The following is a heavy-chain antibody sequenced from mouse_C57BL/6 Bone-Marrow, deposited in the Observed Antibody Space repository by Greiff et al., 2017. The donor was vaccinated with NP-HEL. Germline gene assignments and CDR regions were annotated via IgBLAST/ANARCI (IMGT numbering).Heavy chain of an antibody. CDR2: ISDGGSYT. J-gene: IGHJ4*01. CDR3: ARVGYGNYYAMDY. V-gene: IGHV5-4*01. CDR1: GFTFSSYA. D-gene: IGHD2-10*02. Sequence: EVQLVESGGGLVKPGGSLKLSCAASGFTFSSYAMSWVRQTPEKRLEWVATISDGGSYTYYPDNVKGRFTISRDNAKNNLYLQMSHLKSEDTAMYYCARVGYGNYYAMDYWGQGTSVTVSS.